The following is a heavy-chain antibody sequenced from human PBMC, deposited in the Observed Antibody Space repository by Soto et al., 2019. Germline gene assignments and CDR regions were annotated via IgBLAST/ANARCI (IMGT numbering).Heavy chain of an antibody. D-gene: IGHD3-10*01. V-gene: IGHV3-53*01. CDR3: VRPLPSGRNYGLDV. J-gene: IGHJ6*02. Sequence: PGGPLRLSCAASGLTVSNAYMAWVRQAPGMGLEWVSVIYDNGTTYYADSVKGRFTISRDTSTNTLSLQMDSLRAEDTAVYYCVRPLPSGRNYGLDVWGQGTAVTVSS. CDR2: IYDNGTT. CDR1: GLTVSNAY.